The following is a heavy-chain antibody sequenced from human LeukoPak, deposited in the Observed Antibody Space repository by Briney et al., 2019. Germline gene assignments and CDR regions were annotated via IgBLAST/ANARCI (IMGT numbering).Heavy chain of an antibody. V-gene: IGHV3-23*01. J-gene: IGHJ4*02. Sequence: GGSRRLSCAASGFTFSSYAMSWVRQAPGKGLEWVSAISGSGGSTYYADSVKGRFTISRDNSKNTLHLQMNSLRAEDTAVYYCAKGGWSRPFDYWGQGTLVTVSS. CDR2: ISGSGGST. CDR1: GFTFSSYA. D-gene: IGHD2-15*01. CDR3: AKGGWSRPFDY.